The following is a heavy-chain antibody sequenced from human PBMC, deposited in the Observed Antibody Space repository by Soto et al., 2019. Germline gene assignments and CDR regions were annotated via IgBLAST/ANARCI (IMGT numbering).Heavy chain of an antibody. Sequence: SETLSLTCTFSVASINDNDYYWGWIRQTPGKGLEWIGYVYYSGTTDYLPSLKSRLSMSIDKSRNQFTLRLNSVTAADTATYYCARKSYFYDKWYFERWGRGTLVTVSS. CDR2: VYYSGTT. D-gene: IGHD3-22*01. V-gene: IGHV4-30-4*01. CDR1: VASINDNDYY. CDR3: ARKSYFYDKWYFER. J-gene: IGHJ2*01.